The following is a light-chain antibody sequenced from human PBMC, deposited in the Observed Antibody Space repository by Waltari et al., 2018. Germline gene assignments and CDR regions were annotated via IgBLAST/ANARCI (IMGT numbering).Light chain of an antibody. V-gene: IGLV2-23*02. CDR2: EVI. CDR3: CSYANRL. J-gene: IGLJ3*02. Sequence: QSALTQPASVSGSPGQSITLSCTGTSSDIGSYDLVSWYQQHPGKAPKLIIYEVIKRPSGVSDRFSGSKSGNTASLTISGLQAEDEADYFCCSYANRLFGGGTKLTVL. CDR1: SSDIGSYDL.